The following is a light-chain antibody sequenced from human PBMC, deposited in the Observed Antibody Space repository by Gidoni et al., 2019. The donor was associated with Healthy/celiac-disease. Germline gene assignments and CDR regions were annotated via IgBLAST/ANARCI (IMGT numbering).Light chain of an antibody. Sequence: QSALTQPASVSGSPGQSITISCTGTSSDVGGYNDVSWYQPHPGKAHKLMIYDVSNRPSGVSNRFSGSKSGNTASLTISVLQAEDEADYYCSSYTSSSTLGVFGGGTKLTVL. CDR3: SSYTSSSTLGV. CDR1: SSDVGGYND. J-gene: IGLJ2*01. CDR2: DVS. V-gene: IGLV2-14*03.